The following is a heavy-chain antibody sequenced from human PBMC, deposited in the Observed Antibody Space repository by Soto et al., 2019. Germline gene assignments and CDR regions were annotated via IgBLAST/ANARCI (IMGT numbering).Heavy chain of an antibody. CDR2: ISGSGGST. CDR3: AKGNTIFGVVSGLRSKSYGMDV. V-gene: IGHV3-23*01. D-gene: IGHD3-3*01. CDR1: GFTFSSYA. Sequence: EVQLLESGGGLVQPGGSLRLSCAASGFTFSSYAMSWVRQAPGKGLEWVSAISGSGGSTYYADSVKGRFTISRDNSKNTLYLQMNSLRAEDTAVYYCAKGNTIFGVVSGLRSKSYGMDVWGQGTTVTVSS. J-gene: IGHJ6*02.